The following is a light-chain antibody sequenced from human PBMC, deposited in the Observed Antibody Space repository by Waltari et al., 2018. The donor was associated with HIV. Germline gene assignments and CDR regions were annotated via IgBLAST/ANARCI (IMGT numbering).Light chain of an antibody. V-gene: IGKV1-NL1*01. J-gene: IGKJ2*01. CDR3: QQYYTVPYT. CDR1: SDSRSS. CDR2: GTS. Sequence: DIQMPPSHSPLSASTGKRVPITCRATSDSRSSHACYQLKPGQAPELLVFGTSMLESEVPPRLSGSSSGTTYTLTISSLQPEDSATYYCQQYYTVPYTFGQGTYLEI.